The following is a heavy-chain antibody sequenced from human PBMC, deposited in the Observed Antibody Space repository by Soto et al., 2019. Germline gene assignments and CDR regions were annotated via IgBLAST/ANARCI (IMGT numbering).Heavy chain of an antibody. CDR3: ARRTVGWYFDL. CDR1: GFTFSICA. J-gene: IGHJ2*01. D-gene: IGHD4-17*01. CDR2: ISGSGGST. Sequence: EVPLLESGGGLVQPGGSLRLSCAASGFTFSICAMNWVRQAPGKGLEWVSVISGSGGSTYYADSVKGRFTISRDNSKNTLYLQMNSLRAEDTAVYYCARRTVGWYFDLWGRGTLVTVSS. V-gene: IGHV3-23*01.